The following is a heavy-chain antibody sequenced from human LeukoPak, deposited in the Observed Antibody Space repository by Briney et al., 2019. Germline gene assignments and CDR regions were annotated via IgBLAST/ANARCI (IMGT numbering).Heavy chain of an antibody. V-gene: IGHV3-23*01. CDR1: GXTFGSSP. CDR2: ISVGSDYI. CDR3: ARIAVSGLWYFDL. J-gene: IGHJ2*01. D-gene: IGHD6-19*01. Sequence: SGGSLRLSCEGSGXTFGSSPMSWVRQAPGKGREWVSSISVGSDYIYYADSVKGRFTVSRDNSKSTLYLQMNSLRAEDMAVYYCARIAVSGLWYFDLWGRGTLVTVSS.